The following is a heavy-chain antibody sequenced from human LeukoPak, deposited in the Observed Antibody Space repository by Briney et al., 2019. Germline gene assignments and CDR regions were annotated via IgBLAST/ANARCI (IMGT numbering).Heavy chain of an antibody. CDR2: VSSDGNST. V-gene: IGHV3-74*01. D-gene: IGHD3-10*01. CDR1: GFTFSSYW. CDR3: ARVGLGGSGSSGLDY. Sequence: GGSLRLSCAASGFTFSSYWMHWVRQAPGKGLVWVSRVSSDGNSTNYADSVKGRFTISRDNTNNTLYLQMNSLRAEDTAVYYCARVGLGGSGSSGLDYWGQGSLVTVSS. J-gene: IGHJ4*02.